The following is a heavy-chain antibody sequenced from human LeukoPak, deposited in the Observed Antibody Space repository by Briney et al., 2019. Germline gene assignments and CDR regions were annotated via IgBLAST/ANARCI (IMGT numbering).Heavy chain of an antibody. D-gene: IGHD6-13*01. V-gene: IGHV3-30*18. J-gene: IGHJ6*02. CDR1: GFTFSSYG. CDR2: ISYDGSNK. CDR3: AKELMYSSSWSGHYYYGMDV. Sequence: GGSLRLSCAASGFTFSSYGMHWVRQAPGKGLEWVAVISYDGSNKYYADSVKGRFTISRDNSKNTLYLQMNSLRAEDTAVYYCAKELMYSSSWSGHYYYGMDVWGQGTTVTVSS.